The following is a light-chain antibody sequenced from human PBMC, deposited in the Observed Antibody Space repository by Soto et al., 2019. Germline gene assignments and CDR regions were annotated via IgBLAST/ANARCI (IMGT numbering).Light chain of an antibody. CDR3: QQYNNWPIT. V-gene: IGKV3-15*01. J-gene: IGKJ5*01. CDR2: GAS. Sequence: EIVLTQSPDTLSLSPGERATLSCRASQTAIRNYLAWHQQKPGQTPRLLVYGASSRATGIPARFSGSGSETDFTLTISSLRSEDSAVYHCQQYNNWPITFGQGTRLEI. CDR1: QTAIRN.